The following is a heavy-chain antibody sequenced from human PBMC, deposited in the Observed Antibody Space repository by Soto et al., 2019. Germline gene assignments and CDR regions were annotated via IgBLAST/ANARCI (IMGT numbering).Heavy chain of an antibody. Sequence: EVQVLESGGGLIQPGGSLRLSCAFSGLTFSRYAATWVRQAPGKGLEWVSGIAASGHNTYYADSVGGRFTISRDNSNNTLFLQMNNLRAEDTAVYYCAKAVGEYLYFFNTWGQGILVTVSS. CDR2: IAASGHNT. CDR1: GLTFSRYA. CDR3: AKAVGEYLYFFNT. J-gene: IGHJ5*02. D-gene: IGHD3-10*01. V-gene: IGHV3-23*01.